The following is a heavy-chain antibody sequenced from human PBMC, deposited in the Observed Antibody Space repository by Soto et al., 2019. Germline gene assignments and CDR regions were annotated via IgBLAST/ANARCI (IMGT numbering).Heavy chain of an antibody. V-gene: IGHV3-30-3*01. J-gene: IGHJ5*02. CDR2: ISYDGSNK. D-gene: IGHD3-22*01. CDR1: GFTFSSYA. Sequence: GGSLRLSCAASGFTFSSYAMHWVRQAPGKGLEWVAVISYDGSNKYYADSVKGRFTISRDNSKNTLYLQMNSLRAEDTAVYYCARDHVRDYDSSGYYFYWFDPWGQGTLVTVSS. CDR3: ARDHVRDYDSSGYYFYWFDP.